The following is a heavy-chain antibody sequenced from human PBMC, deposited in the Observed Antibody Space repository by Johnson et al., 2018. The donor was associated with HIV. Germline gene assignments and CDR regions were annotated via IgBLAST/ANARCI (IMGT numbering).Heavy chain of an antibody. Sequence: VQLVESGGVVVQPGGSLRLSCAASGFTFDDYAMHWVRQAPGKGLEWVSVISWNGGSTYYADSVEGRFTISRDNSEKSLFLQMNSLRAEDTALYYCARPAYSGTWTDAFDIWGQGTMVTVSS. J-gene: IGHJ3*02. V-gene: IGHV3-43D*03. CDR2: ISWNGGST. CDR1: GFTFDDYA. CDR3: ARPAYSGTWTDAFDI. D-gene: IGHD1-26*01.